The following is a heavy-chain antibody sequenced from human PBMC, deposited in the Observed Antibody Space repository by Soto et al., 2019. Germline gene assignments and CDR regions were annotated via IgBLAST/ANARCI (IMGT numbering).Heavy chain of an antibody. D-gene: IGHD2-15*01. Sequence: EVQLVESGGDLVQPGRSLRLSCEASGVTISGYWMHWVRQAPGKGLVWVSRISSDGSRTDYADSVKGRFTISRDNAMNTVHLQMNSLRVEDTAVYYCARSCCREQNWFDPWGQGTLVTVSS. V-gene: IGHV3-74*01. J-gene: IGHJ5*02. CDR3: ARSCCREQNWFDP. CDR2: ISSDGSRT. CDR1: GVTISGYW.